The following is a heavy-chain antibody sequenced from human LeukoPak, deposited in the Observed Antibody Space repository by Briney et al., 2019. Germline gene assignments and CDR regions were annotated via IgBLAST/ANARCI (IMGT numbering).Heavy chain of an antibody. CDR3: TKGGSGWYERKYYFDY. V-gene: IGHV3-23*01. CDR1: GFTFSSYA. CDR2: ISGRSASS. J-gene: IGHJ4*02. Sequence: GGSLRLSCEASGFTFSSYAMNWVRQAPGKGLEWVSAISGRSASSFYADSVKGWFTISRDNSKNTLFLQMNILRAEDTALYYRTKGGSGWYERKYYFDYWGRGTLVTVSS. D-gene: IGHD6-19*01.